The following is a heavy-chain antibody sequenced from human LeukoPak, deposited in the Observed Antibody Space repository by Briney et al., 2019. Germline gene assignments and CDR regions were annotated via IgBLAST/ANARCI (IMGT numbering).Heavy chain of an antibody. J-gene: IGHJ2*01. D-gene: IGHD6-19*01. CDR3: ARDPGAQWLVRWYFDL. V-gene: IGHV4-34*01. CDR1: GGSFSGYY. CDR2: INHSGST. Sequence: SETLSLTCAVYGGSFSGYYWSWIRQPPGKGLEWIGEINHSGSTNYNPSLKSRVTISVDTSKNQFSLKLSSVTAADTAVYYCARDPGAQWLVRWYFDLWGRGTLVTVSS.